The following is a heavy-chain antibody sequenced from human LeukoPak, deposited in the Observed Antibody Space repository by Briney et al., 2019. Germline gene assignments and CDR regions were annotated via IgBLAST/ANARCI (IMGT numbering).Heavy chain of an antibody. CDR3: ARGVVVVPAAILGYYYYYYYMDV. D-gene: IGHD2-2*02. V-gene: IGHV4-34*01. CDR1: GGSFSGYY. Sequence: SETLSLTCAVYGGSFSGYYWSWIRQPPGKGLEWIGEINHSGSTNYNPSLKSRVTISVDTSKNQFSLKLSSVTAADTAVYYCARGVVVVPAAILGYYYYYYYMDVWGKGTTVTVSS. CDR2: INHSGST. J-gene: IGHJ6*03.